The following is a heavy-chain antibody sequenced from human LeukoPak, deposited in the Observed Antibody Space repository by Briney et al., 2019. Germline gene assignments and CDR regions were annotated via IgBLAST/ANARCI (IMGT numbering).Heavy chain of an antibody. CDR1: GGSFSGYY. D-gene: IGHD1-1*01. V-gene: IGHV4-34*01. Sequence: SETLSLTCAVYGGSFSGYYWSWIRQPPGKGLEWIGEINHSGSTNYNPSLKSRVTISVDTSKNQFSLKLSSVAAAGAAVYYCARGVRFDYWGQGTLVTVSP. J-gene: IGHJ4*02. CDR2: INHSGST. CDR3: ARGVRFDY.